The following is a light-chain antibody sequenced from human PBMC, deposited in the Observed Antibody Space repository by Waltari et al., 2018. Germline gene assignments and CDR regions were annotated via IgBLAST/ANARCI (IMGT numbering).Light chain of an antibody. J-gene: IGKJ2*01. CDR1: QSLLYSSNNKYY. CDR2: LAS. Sequence: DIVMTQSPDSLAVSVGERATINCKSSQSLLYSSNNKYYLAWYRQKPGQPPKLLIYLASTRESGVPDRFSGSGSGTDFTLTISSLQAEDVAVYYCQQYYNIPYTFGQGTKLEIK. CDR3: QQYYNIPYT. V-gene: IGKV4-1*01.